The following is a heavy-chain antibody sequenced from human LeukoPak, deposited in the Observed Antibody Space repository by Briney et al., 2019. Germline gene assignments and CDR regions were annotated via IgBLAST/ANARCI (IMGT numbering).Heavy chain of an antibody. CDR3: ARHNPPPTGFCSGTSCFMSGSQYFYMDV. Sequence: SETLSLTCTVSGGSISGYFWSWIRQPPGKGPEWIGYIYSTGTANYSPSLSSRVTISVDTSKHQLSLNLRFVTATDTAVYHCARHNPPPTGFCSGTSCFMSGSQYFYMDVWGKGTSVTVS. CDR1: GGSISGYF. J-gene: IGHJ6*03. CDR2: IYSTGTA. D-gene: IGHD2-2*01. V-gene: IGHV4-4*09.